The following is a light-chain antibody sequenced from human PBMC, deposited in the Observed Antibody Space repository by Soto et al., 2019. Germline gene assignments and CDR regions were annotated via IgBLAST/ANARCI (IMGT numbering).Light chain of an antibody. CDR1: NSDVGRYNL. CDR2: EAD. J-gene: IGLJ2*01. Sequence: QSALTQPASVSGSPGQSITISCTGANSDVGRYNLISWYQQCPGKAPQLIIYEADKRPSGVSNRFSGSKSGNTASLTISGLQADDEADYHCCSYGGYSTFVIFGGGTKVTVL. V-gene: IGLV2-23*02. CDR3: CSYGGYSTFVI.